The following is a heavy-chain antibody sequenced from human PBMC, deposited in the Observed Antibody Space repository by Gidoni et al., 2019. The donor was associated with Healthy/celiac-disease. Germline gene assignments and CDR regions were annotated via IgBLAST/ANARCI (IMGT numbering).Heavy chain of an antibody. CDR3: ARDRVDYDILTGYYPAGAFDI. CDR1: GGSISSYY. CDR2: IYSSGST. D-gene: IGHD3-9*01. V-gene: IGHV4-59*01. J-gene: IGHJ3*02. Sequence: QVQLQESGPGLVKPSETLSLTCTVSGGSISSYYWTWIRQPPGKGLEWIGYIYSSGSTNYNPSLKSRVTISVDTSKNQFSLKLSSVTAADTAVYYCARDRVDYDILTGYYPAGAFDIWGQGTMVTVSS.